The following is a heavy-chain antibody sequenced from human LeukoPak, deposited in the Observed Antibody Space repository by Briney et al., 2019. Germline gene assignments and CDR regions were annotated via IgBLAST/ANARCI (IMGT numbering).Heavy chain of an antibody. J-gene: IGHJ3*02. Sequence: PGGSLRLSCAASGFTFSSYGTHWVRQAPGRGLEWVAFIRYDGSNKYYADSVKGRFTISRDNSKNTLYLQMNSLRAEDTAVYYCAKDQAYSSTSPDAFDIWGQGTMVTVSS. CDR1: GFTFSSYG. D-gene: IGHD2-2*01. V-gene: IGHV3-30*02. CDR3: AKDQAYSSTSPDAFDI. CDR2: IRYDGSNK.